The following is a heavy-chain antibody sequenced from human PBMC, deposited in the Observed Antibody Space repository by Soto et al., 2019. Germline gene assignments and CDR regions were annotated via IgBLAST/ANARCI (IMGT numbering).Heavy chain of an antibody. J-gene: IGHJ6*03. V-gene: IGHV3-11*01. CDR2: ISSSGSTI. Sequence: GGSLRLSCAASGFTFSDYYMSWIRQAPGKGLEWVSYISSSGSTIYYADSVKGRFTISRDNAKNSLYLQMNSLRAEDTAVYYCARDDVVVPAGSYMDVWGKGTTVTVSS. CDR3: ARDDVVVPAGSYMDV. D-gene: IGHD2-2*01. CDR1: GFTFSDYY.